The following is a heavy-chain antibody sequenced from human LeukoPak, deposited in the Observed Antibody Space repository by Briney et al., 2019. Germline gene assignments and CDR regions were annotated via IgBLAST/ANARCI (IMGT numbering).Heavy chain of an antibody. Sequence: PSETLSLTCTVSGGSISSYYWSWIRQPPGKGLEWIGYIYYSGSTNYNPSLKSRVTISVDTSKNQFSLKLSPVTAADTAVYYCARHGAMIVVNDAFDIWGQGTMVTVSS. CDR3: ARHGAMIVVNDAFDI. CDR2: IYYSGST. V-gene: IGHV4-59*08. D-gene: IGHD3-22*01. J-gene: IGHJ3*02. CDR1: GGSISSYY.